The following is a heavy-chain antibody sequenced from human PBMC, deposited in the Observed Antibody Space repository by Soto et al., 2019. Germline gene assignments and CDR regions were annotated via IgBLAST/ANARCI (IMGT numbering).Heavy chain of an antibody. CDR2: INAGNGKT. CDR1: GYTFTTYA. V-gene: IGHV1-3*01. Sequence: QVQLVQSGVEVKKPGASVKVSCKSSGYTFTTYAMPWVRQAPGQRLEWMGWINAGNGKTKYSQKFQGRVTITRDTSATTAYMELSSLRSEDTAVYYCARAGDDCSTTNCYMIDYWGQGTLVTVSS. D-gene: IGHD2-2*02. J-gene: IGHJ4*02. CDR3: ARAGDDCSTTNCYMIDY.